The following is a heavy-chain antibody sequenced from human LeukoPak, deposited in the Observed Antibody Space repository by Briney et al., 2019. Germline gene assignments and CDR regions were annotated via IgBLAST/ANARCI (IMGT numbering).Heavy chain of an antibody. Sequence: GGSLRLSCAASGFTFSDYAMYWVRQAPGKGPEYVSAISSTGGGTYYANSVKGRFTISRDNSKNTLYLQMGSLRAEDTAVYYCARVRAPGTTRYFDLWGRGTLVTVSS. D-gene: IGHD1-1*01. CDR3: ARVRAPGTTRYFDL. CDR1: GFTFSDYA. V-gene: IGHV3-64*01. J-gene: IGHJ2*01. CDR2: ISSTGGGT.